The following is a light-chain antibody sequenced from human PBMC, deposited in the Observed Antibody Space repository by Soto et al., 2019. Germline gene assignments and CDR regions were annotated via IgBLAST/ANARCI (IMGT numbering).Light chain of an antibody. CDR1: QGISSW. J-gene: IGKJ2*01. CDR3: QQYDIWPPYT. V-gene: IGKV1-12*01. Sequence: DIQMTQSPSSVSASVGDRFTITCRSSQGISSWLAWYQQKPGKAPKLLIYDASTRATGIPPRFSGGGSGTEFTVTISSLQSEDFAIYYCQQYDIWPPYTFGQGTKVDIK. CDR2: DAS.